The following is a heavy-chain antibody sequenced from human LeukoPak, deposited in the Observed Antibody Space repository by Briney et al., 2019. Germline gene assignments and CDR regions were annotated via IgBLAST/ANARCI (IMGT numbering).Heavy chain of an antibody. CDR2: INQGGSDK. CDR3: TRDRSRAEDD. J-gene: IGHJ4*02. D-gene: IGHD1-14*01. V-gene: IGHV3-7*01. CDR1: GFTFSGHW. Sequence: GGSLRLSCAASGFTFSGHWMSRVRQAPGKGLEWVANINQGGSDKYYVDSVKGRFAISRDNANNLLYLQMNSLRGEDTAVYYCTRDRSRAEDDWGQGTLVTVSS.